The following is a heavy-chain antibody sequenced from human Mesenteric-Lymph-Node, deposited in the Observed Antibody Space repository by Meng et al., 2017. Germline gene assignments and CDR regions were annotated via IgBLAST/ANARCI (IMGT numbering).Heavy chain of an antibody. V-gene: IGHV4-59*01. Sequence: SETLSLTCTVSGGSISSYYWSWIRQPPGKGLEWIGYIYYSGSTNYNPSLKSRVTISVDTSKNQFSLKLSSVTAADTAVYYCARKSPSSGYVNAFDIWGQGTMVTVSS. J-gene: IGHJ3*02. CDR2: IYYSGST. CDR3: ARKSPSSGYVNAFDI. D-gene: IGHD3-22*01. CDR1: GGSISSYY.